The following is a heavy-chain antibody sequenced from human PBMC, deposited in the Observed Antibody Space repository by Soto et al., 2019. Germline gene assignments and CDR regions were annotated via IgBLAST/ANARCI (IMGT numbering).Heavy chain of an antibody. Sequence: QVQLVQSGAEVKKPGASVKVSCKASGYSFTSYRMHWVRQAPGQGLEWMGIINPDTGSTTYEQKFQGRVTMTRYTSTRTVFMELSSLRSEDTAVYYCARDLIYYDGSATNWFDPWGQGTLVTVSS. D-gene: IGHD3-22*01. V-gene: IGHV1-46*01. CDR2: INPDTGST. CDR1: GYSFTSYR. CDR3: ARDLIYYDGSATNWFDP. J-gene: IGHJ5*02.